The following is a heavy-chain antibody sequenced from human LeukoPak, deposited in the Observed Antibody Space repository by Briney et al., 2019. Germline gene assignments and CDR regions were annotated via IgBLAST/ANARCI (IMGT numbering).Heavy chain of an antibody. CDR2: IGTAGDT. Sequence: GGSLRLSCAASGFTFSSYDMHWVRQATGKGLEWVSAIGTAGDTYYPGSVKGRFTISRENAKNSLYLQMNSLRAEDTAVYYCARDRAAAMEYYYMDVWGKGTTVTVSS. V-gene: IGHV3-13*01. CDR3: ARDRAAAMEYYYMDV. CDR1: GFTFSSYD. J-gene: IGHJ6*03. D-gene: IGHD2-2*01.